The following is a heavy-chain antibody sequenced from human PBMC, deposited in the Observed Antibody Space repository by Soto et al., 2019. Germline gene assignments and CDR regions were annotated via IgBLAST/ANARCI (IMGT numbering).Heavy chain of an antibody. Sequence: ASVQVSCKASGYTFTSYGISWVRQAPGQGLEWMGWISAYNGNTNYAQKLQGRVTMTTDTSTSTAYMELGSLRSDDTAVYYCARVSDYYDSSGYLFDYWGQGTLVTVSA. CDR1: GYTFTSYG. CDR2: ISAYNGNT. D-gene: IGHD3-22*01. V-gene: IGHV1-18*01. J-gene: IGHJ4*02. CDR3: ARVSDYYDSSGYLFDY.